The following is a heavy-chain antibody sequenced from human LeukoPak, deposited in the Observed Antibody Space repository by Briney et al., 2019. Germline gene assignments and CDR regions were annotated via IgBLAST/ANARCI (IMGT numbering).Heavy chain of an antibody. CDR1: GGSISNYY. D-gene: IGHD2-15*01. Sequence: SETLSLTCTVSGGSISNYYWTWIRQPPGKGLEWIGYIYSSGSTNYNPSLNSRVTISVDTSKNQFSLKLSSVTAADTAVYYCARRGYCSGGSCWVYWGQGTLVTVSS. CDR3: ARRGYCSGGSCWVY. J-gene: IGHJ4*02. V-gene: IGHV4-59*08. CDR2: IYSSGST.